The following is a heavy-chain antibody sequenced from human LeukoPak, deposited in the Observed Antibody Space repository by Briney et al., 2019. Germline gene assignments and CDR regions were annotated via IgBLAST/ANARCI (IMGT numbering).Heavy chain of an antibody. J-gene: IGHJ3*02. Sequence: SETLSLTCTVSGGSISSYYWSWIRQPPGKGLEWIGYIYYSGSTNYNPSLKSRVTISVDTSKNRFSLKLSSVTAADTAVYYCARAPQGLNDFFYLRAFDIWGQGTMVTVSS. CDR1: GGSISSYY. V-gene: IGHV4-59*01. CDR2: IYYSGST. D-gene: IGHD3-3*01. CDR3: ARAPQGLNDFFYLRAFDI.